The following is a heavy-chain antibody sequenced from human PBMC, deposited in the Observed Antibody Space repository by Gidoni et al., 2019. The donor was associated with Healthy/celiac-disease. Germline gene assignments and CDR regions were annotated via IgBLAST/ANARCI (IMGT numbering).Heavy chain of an antibody. CDR3: ARVFFSMTHFYSFQH. V-gene: IGHV1-46*03. CDR2: INPSGGST. D-gene: IGHD3-22*01. CDR1: GYTFTSYY. Sequence: QVQLVQSGAEVKKPGASVKVSCKASGYTFTSYYMHWVRQAPGQGLEWMGIINPSGGSTSYAQKFQGRVTMTRDTSTSTVYMELSSLRSEDTAVYYCARVFFSMTHFYSFQHWGQGTLVTVSS. J-gene: IGHJ1*01.